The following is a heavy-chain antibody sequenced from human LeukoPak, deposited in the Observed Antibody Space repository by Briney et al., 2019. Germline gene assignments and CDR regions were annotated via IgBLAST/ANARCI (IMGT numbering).Heavy chain of an antibody. CDR2: ISAYNGNT. J-gene: IGHJ4*02. D-gene: IGHD3-22*01. CDR3: ARSVSGDYYDSSGYYTPHFDY. V-gene: IGHV1-18*01. CDR1: GYTFTSYS. Sequence: ASVKVSCKASGYTFTSYSISWVRQAPGQGLEWMGWISAYNGNTNYAQKLQGRVTMTTDTSTSTAYMELRSLRSGDTAVYYCARSVSGDYYDSSGYYTPHFDYWGQGTLVTVSS.